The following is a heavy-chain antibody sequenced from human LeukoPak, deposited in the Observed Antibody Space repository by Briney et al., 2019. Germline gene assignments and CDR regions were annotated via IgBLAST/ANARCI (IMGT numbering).Heavy chain of an antibody. J-gene: IGHJ4*02. CDR1: ADSLSSGGHY. D-gene: IGHD3-10*01. Sequence: SQTLSLTCTVSADSLSSGGHYWAWIRQFPGKGLESVGFIHHSGRSRHNPSLKDRVAISVDTSRKQFALKLSSVTAADTAMYYCARGGNRFGGFYFDYWGQGIQVIVSS. V-gene: IGHV4-31*03. CDR3: ARGGNRFGGFYFDY. CDR2: IHHSGRS.